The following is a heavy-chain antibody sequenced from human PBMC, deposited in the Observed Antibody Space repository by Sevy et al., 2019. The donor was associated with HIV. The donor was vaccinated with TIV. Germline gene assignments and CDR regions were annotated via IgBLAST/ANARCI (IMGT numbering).Heavy chain of an antibody. Sequence: GGSLRLSCAASGFNVNSNYMSWVRQAPGKGLEWVSVIYRGGSTYYADSVKGRFIISRDNYKNTVYLQMNSVRAEDTAVYYCARERSGAYERYFYGMDVWGQGTTVTVSS. J-gene: IGHJ6*02. V-gene: IGHV3-53*01. CDR2: IYRGGST. CDR1: GFNVNSNY. D-gene: IGHD6-19*01. CDR3: ARERSGAYERYFYGMDV.